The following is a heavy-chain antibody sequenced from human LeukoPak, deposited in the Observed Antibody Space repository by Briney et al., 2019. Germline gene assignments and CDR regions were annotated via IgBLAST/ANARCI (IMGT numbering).Heavy chain of an antibody. CDR2: ISSNGGST. J-gene: IGHJ5*02. CDR3: ARDHEGDGGRPTWFDP. V-gene: IGHV3-64*01. CDR1: GFTFSSYA. Sequence: GGSLRLSCAASGFTFSSYAMHWVRQAPGKGLEYVSAISSNGGSTYYANSVKGRFTISRDNSKNTLYLQMGSLRAEDMAVYYCARDHEGDGGRPTWFDPWGQGTLVTVSS. D-gene: IGHD4-23*01.